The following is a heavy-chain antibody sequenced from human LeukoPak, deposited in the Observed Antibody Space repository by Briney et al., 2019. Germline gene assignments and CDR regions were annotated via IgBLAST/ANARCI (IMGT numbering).Heavy chain of an antibody. D-gene: IGHD3-22*01. Sequence: GGSLRLSCAASGFTFSRYAMSWVRQAPGKGLEWVSAISGSGGSTYYADSVKGRFTISRDNSKNTLYLQMNSLRAEDTAVYYCARDRGYDSSVSDYWGQGTLVTVSS. CDR3: ARDRGYDSSVSDY. J-gene: IGHJ4*02. V-gene: IGHV3-23*01. CDR1: GFTFSRYA. CDR2: ISGSGGST.